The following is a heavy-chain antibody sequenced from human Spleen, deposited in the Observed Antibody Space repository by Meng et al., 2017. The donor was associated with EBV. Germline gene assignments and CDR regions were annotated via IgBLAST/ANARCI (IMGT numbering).Heavy chain of an antibody. V-gene: IGHV3-53*01. D-gene: IGHD5-18*01. Sequence: VHVVEWGGGVCQAGGCVRRTWEGSGFTVSSCYRSWVRLAPGKGLEWVTLINGGGSTYVADSVKGRFTISGDNSKNTLYLQMNSLRTDETAVYNCARGIYSYGYFDYWGQGTLVTVSS. CDR2: INGGGST. J-gene: IGHJ4*02. CDR1: GFTVSSCY. CDR3: ARGIYSYGYFDY.